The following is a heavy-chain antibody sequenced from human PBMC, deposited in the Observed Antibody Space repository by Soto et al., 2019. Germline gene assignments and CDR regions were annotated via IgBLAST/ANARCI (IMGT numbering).Heavy chain of an antibody. CDR1: GDSISGADYY. D-gene: IGHD1-1*01. CDR3: ARDLWVEPELYYYGMDV. Sequence: SETLSLTCTVSGDSISGADYYWSWIRQTPGKGLEWIGHIFYSGTTYYNPSLKSRLTISVDTSKNHFSLRLTSVTAADTAVYYCARDLWVEPELYYYGMDVWGQGTTVTVSS. CDR2: IFYSGTT. J-gene: IGHJ6*02. V-gene: IGHV4-30-4*01.